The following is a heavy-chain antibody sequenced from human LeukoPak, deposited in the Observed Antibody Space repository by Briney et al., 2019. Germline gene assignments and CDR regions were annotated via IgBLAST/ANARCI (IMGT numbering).Heavy chain of an antibody. CDR1: GFTFSDYY. J-gene: IGHJ4*02. D-gene: IGHD3-3*01. V-gene: IGHV3-11*01. Sequence: GGSLRLSCAASGFTFSDYYMSWIRQAPGKGLEWVSYISSSGSTIYYADSVKGRFTISRDNAKNSRYLQMNSLRAEDTAVYYCARGERFLEWLADYWGQGTLVTVSS. CDR3: ARGERFLEWLADY. CDR2: ISSSGSTI.